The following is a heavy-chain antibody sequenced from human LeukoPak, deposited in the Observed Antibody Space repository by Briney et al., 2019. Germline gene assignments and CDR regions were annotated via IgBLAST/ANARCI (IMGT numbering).Heavy chain of an antibody. J-gene: IGHJ5*02. CDR1: GFTYTSYY. CDR3: ARDNSGGSTWWFDP. V-gene: IGHV1-46*01. Sequence: GASVKVSCKASGFTYTSYYMHWVRQAPGQGLEWMGIINPSGSYTSYAQKFQGRVTMTRDTSTSTVYMELSSLRSEDTAVYYCARDNSGGSTWWFDPWGQGTLVTVSS. D-gene: IGHD2-15*01. CDR2: INPSGSYT.